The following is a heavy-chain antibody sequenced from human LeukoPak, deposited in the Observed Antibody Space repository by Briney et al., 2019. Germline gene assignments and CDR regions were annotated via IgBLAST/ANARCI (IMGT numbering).Heavy chain of an antibody. CDR1: GDSITSHSW. Sequence: SETLPVTCAVSGDSITSHSWWCWVRQPPGKGLEWIGEINQSGRTNYNPSFKSRVTISVDTSKNQFSLKLTSVTAADTAVYYCPKNFDLWRGGTRVRLSS. V-gene: IGHV4-4*02. CDR2: INQSGRT. J-gene: IGHJ2*01. D-gene: IGHD2/OR15-2a*01. CDR3: PKNFDL.